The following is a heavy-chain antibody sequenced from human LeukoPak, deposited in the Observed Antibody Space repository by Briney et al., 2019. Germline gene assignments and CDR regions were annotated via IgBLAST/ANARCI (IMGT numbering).Heavy chain of an antibody. CDR1: GGTXXXYA. CDR3: ARCFYGSGSYPFDY. Sequence: GGTXXXYAISWVRQAPGQGLEWMGRIIPILGIANYAQKFQGRVTITADKSTSTAYMELSSLRSEDTAVYYCARCFYGSGSYPFDYWGQGTLVTVSS. V-gene: IGHV1-69*04. D-gene: IGHD3-10*01. J-gene: IGHJ4*02. CDR2: IIPILGIA.